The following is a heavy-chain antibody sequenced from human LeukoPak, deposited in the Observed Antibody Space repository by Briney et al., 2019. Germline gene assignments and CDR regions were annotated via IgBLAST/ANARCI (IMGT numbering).Heavy chain of an antibody. D-gene: IGHD4-11*01. CDR2: INPNSGGT. V-gene: IGHV1-2*02. CDR1: GYTFTGYY. CDR3: ARATPKFPFDY. J-gene: IGHJ4*02. Sequence: GSVKVSCKASGYTFTGYYMHWVRQAPGQGLEWVGWINPNSGGTNYAQKFQGRVTMTRDTSISTAYMELSRLRSDDTAVYYCARATPKFPFDYWGQGTLVTVSS.